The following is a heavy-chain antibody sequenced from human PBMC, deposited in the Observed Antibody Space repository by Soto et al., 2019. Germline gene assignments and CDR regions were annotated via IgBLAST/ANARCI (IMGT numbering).Heavy chain of an antibody. CDR1: GFTFDEHT. Sequence: GVSLRLSCTASGFTFDEHTMSWVRQAPGKGLEWVAFIRSKAYGGTTEYAASMKGRFTISRDDSKGIAYLQMNSLQTEDTAVYYCTRGYSYGSEYYFDYWGQGTLVTVSS. CDR2: IRSKAYGGTT. J-gene: IGHJ4*02. V-gene: IGHV3-49*04. CDR3: TRGYSYGSEYYFDY. D-gene: IGHD5-18*01.